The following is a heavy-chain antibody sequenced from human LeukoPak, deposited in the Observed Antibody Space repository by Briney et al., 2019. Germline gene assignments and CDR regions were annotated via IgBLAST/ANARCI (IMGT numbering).Heavy chain of an antibody. V-gene: IGHV3-21*01. CDR1: GFTFSSYT. CDR2: ICSSRSYI. J-gene: IGHJ4*02. D-gene: IGHD5-12*01. CDR3: APALSLYDYIYFDY. Sequence: PGGSLRLSCAASGFTFSSYTMNWVRQAPGKGLEWVSSICSSRSYIYYADSVKGRFAISRDNTMKSLFLQMNSLRAEDTAACYCAPALSLYDYIYFDYWGQGTLVTVSS.